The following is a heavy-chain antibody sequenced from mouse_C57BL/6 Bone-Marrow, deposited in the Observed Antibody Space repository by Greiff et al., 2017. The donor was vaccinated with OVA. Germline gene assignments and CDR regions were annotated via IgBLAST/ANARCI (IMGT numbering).Heavy chain of an antibody. J-gene: IGHJ4*01. V-gene: IGHV5-9-1*02. D-gene: IGHD2-1*01. CDR2: ISSGGDYI. Sequence: EVKLVESGEGLVKPGGSLKLSCAASGFTFSSYAMSWVRQTPEKRLEWVAYISSGGDYIYYADTVKGRFTISRDNARNTLYLQMSSLKSEDTAMYYCTRDNYGNYLYYYAMDYWGQGTSVTVSS. CDR3: TRDNYGNYLYYYAMDY. CDR1: GFTFSSYA.